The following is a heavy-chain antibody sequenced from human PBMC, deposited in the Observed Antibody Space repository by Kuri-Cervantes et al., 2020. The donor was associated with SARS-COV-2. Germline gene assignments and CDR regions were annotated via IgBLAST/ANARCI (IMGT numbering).Heavy chain of an antibody. D-gene: IGHD3-22*01. Sequence: ASVKVSCKASGYTFTSYYMHWVRQAPGQGLEWMGWINPNSGGTNYAQKFQGRVTMTRDTSISTAYMELSRLRSDDTAVYYCATPSYYDSSGSYDAFDIWGQGTMVTVSS. CDR2: INPNSGGT. CDR3: ATPSYYDSSGSYDAFDI. CDR1: GYTFTSYY. V-gene: IGHV1-2*02. J-gene: IGHJ3*02.